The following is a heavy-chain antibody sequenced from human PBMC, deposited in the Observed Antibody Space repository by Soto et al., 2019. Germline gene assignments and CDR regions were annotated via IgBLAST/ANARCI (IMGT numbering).Heavy chain of an antibody. CDR1: GFTFSSYG. D-gene: IGHD3-22*01. J-gene: IGHJ4*02. CDR3: ARDHRYYYDCSGYYGYFDY. Sequence: GGSLRLSCAASGFTFSSYGMHWVRQAPGKGLEWVAVIWYDGSNKYYADSVKGRFTISRDNSKNTLYLQMNSLRAEDTAVYYCARDHRYYYDCSGYYGYFDYWGQGTLVTVSS. CDR2: IWYDGSNK. V-gene: IGHV3-33*01.